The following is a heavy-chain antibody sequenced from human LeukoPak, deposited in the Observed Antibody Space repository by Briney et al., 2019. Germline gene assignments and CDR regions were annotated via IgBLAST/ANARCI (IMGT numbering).Heavy chain of an antibody. Sequence: SETLSLTCTVSGGSISSHYWGWIRQPPGKGLEWIGSIPNSGSTYYNPSLKSRVTISVDTSNNQFSLKLSSVTAADTAVYYCATTTIRLGYWGQGTLVTVSS. D-gene: IGHD1-26*01. CDR2: IPNSGST. J-gene: IGHJ4*02. CDR3: ATTTIRLGY. V-gene: IGHV4-39*07. CDR1: GGSISSHY.